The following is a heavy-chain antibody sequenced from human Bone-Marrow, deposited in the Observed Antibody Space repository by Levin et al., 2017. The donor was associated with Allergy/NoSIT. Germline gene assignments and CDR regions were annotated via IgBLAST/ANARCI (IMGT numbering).Heavy chain of an antibody. CDR2: ISHRGNT. CDR3: ARLDGYNFDS. CDR1: NDSIGRGGYY. D-gene: IGHD5-12*01. V-gene: IGHV4-31*03. J-gene: IGHJ4*02. Sequence: MPSETLSLTCTVSNDSIGRGGYYWSWIRQHPGKGLEHIGYISHRGNTYYNPSLKSRLTMSLDTSNNQFSLNLISVTAADTAIYYCARLDGYNFDSWGQGTPVIVSS.